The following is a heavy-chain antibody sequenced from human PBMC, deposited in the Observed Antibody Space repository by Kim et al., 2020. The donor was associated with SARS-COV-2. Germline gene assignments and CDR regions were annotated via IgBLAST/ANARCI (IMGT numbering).Heavy chain of an antibody. D-gene: IGHD6-19*01. J-gene: IGHJ4*02. CDR3: AKTGIAVAGLDY. Sequence: GGSLRLSCAASGFTFSTYWMSWVRQAPGKGLEWVANIKQDGSEKYYVDSVKGRFTVSRDNAKNSLYLQMNSLRAEDTAVYYCAKTGIAVAGLDYWGQGTLVTVSS. V-gene: IGHV3-7*01. CDR2: IKQDGSEK. CDR1: GFTFSTYW.